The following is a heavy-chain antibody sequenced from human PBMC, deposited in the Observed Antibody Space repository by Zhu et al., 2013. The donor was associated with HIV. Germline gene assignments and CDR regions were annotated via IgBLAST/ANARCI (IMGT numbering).Heavy chain of an antibody. J-gene: IGHJ3*02. CDR3: ARVSITRGLGAFDI. V-gene: IGHV4-34*01. CDR2: INHRGST. D-gene: IGHD3-16*01. CDR1: GGSFSGYY. Sequence: QVQLQQWGAGLLKPSETLSLTCALHGGSFSGYYWNWIRQSPGKGLEWIGDINHRGSTNYNPSLESRVTISRDTSKNHFSLQLSSVTAADTAVYYCARVSITRGLGAFDIWGQGTLVTVSS.